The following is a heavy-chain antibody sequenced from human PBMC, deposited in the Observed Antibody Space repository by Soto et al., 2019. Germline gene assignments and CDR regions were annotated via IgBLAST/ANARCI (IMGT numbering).Heavy chain of an antibody. Sequence: LKISCKGSGYSFTSYWISWVRQMPGKGLEWMGRIDPSDSYTNYSPSFQGHVTISTDKSFSTAYLQWSGLKASDTAMYYCARLGYCTGTSCYTFDSWGQGTLVTVSS. D-gene: IGHD2-2*02. CDR1: GYSFTSYW. J-gene: IGHJ4*02. CDR2: IDPSDSYT. V-gene: IGHV5-10-1*01. CDR3: ARLGYCTGTSCYTFDS.